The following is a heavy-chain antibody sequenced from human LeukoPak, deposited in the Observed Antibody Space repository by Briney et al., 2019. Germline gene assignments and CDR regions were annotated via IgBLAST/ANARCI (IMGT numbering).Heavy chain of an antibody. V-gene: IGHV1-18*01. Sequence: VASVKVSCKASGYTFTSYGISWVRQAPGQGLEWMGWISAYNGNTNYAQKLQGRVTMTTDTSTSTAYMELRSLRSDDTAVYYCARDKGAYSYGPHKAYCGGDCYSDYFDYWGQGTLVTVSS. CDR3: ARDKGAYSYGPHKAYCGGDCYSDYFDY. CDR1: GYTFTSYG. D-gene: IGHD2-21*02. CDR2: ISAYNGNT. J-gene: IGHJ4*02.